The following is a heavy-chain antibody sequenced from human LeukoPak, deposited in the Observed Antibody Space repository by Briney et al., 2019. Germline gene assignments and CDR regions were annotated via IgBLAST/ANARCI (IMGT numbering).Heavy chain of an antibody. CDR2: ISSSSSTI. CDR3: ARDGGYSYGYPIDY. Sequence: GGSLRLSCAASGFTFSSYSMNWVRQAPGKGLEWVSYISSSSSTIYYADSVKGRFTISRDNAKSSLYLQMNSLRAEDTAVYFCARDGGYSYGYPIDYWGQGTLVTVSS. J-gene: IGHJ4*02. CDR1: GFTFSSYS. D-gene: IGHD5-18*01. V-gene: IGHV3-48*04.